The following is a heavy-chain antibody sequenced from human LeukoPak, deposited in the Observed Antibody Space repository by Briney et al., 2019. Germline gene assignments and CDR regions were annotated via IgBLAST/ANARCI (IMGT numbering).Heavy chain of an antibody. J-gene: IGHJ1*01. Sequence: GASVKVSCKASGGTFSGYAFSWVRQAPGQGLEWMGGIIPMFGRTNSAQTFQGRVAITADESTSTAYMELTSLRSDDTAVYYCARDQGLWFGELLPHGEYFQHWGQGTLVTVSS. D-gene: IGHD3-10*01. CDR2: IIPMFGRT. CDR3: ARDQGLWFGELLPHGEYFQH. V-gene: IGHV1-69*13. CDR1: GGTFSGYA.